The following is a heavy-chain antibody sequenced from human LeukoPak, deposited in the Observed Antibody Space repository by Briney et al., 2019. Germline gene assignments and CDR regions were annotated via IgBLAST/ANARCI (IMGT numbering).Heavy chain of an antibody. D-gene: IGHD3-10*01. J-gene: IGHJ4*02. Sequence: SGRSLRLSCAASGFTFSSNYMSWVRQAPGKGLEWVSVIYSGGSTYYADSVKGRFTISRHNSKNTLYLQMNSLRAEDTAVYYCARGARFGELFTLDYWGQGTLVTVSS. CDR3: ARGARFGELFTLDY. V-gene: IGHV3-53*04. CDR1: GFTFSSNY. CDR2: IYSGGST.